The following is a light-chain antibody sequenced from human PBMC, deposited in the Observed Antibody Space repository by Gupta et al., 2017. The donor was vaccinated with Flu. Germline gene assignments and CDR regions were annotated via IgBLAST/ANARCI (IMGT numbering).Light chain of an antibody. V-gene: IGKV1-39*01. CDR3: QQSYKLPYT. CDR1: QSINNY. J-gene: IGKJ2*01. CDR2: AAS. Sequence: DIQMTQSPSSLSASVGDRVTITCRASQSINNYLNWYQQKPGKAPNLLIYAASSLQSGVPSRFSGSGSWTDFPLTGSSLQPEDSATYYCQQSYKLPYTFGQGTKLEIK.